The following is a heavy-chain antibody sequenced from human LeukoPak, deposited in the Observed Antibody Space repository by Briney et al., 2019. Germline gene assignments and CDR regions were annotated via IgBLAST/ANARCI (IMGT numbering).Heavy chain of an antibody. V-gene: IGHV1-69*05. D-gene: IGHD5-24*01. CDR1: GGTFSSYA. CDR2: IIPIFGTA. CDR3: ARSLATTLKGAFDI. Sequence: SVKVSCKASGGTFSSYAISWVRQAPGQGLEWMGGIIPIFGTANYAQKFQGRVTITTDESTSTAYMELSSLRSEDTAVYYCARSLATTLKGAFDIWGQGTMVTVSS. J-gene: IGHJ3*02.